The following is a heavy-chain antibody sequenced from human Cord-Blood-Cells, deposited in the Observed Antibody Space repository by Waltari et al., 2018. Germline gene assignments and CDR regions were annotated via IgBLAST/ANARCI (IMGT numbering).Heavy chain of an antibody. Sequence: QVQLQQWGAGLLKPSETLSLTCAVYGGSFSGYYWSWIRQPPGKGLEWIGEINHSGSTNYNPSLKSRVTISVDTSKNQFSLKLSSVTAADTAVYYCARTLGWYDAFDIWGQGTMVTVSS. D-gene: IGHD6-19*01. V-gene: IGHV4-34*01. J-gene: IGHJ3*02. CDR2: INHSGST. CDR3: ARTLGWYDAFDI. CDR1: GGSFSGYY.